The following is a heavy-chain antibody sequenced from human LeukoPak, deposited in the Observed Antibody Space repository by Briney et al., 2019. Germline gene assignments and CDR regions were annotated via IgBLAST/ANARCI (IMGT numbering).Heavy chain of an antibody. V-gene: IGHV4-34*01. Sequence: PSETLSLTCAVYGGSFSGYCWSWIRQPPGKGLEWIGEINHSGSTNYNPSLKSRVTISVDTSKNQFSLKLSSVTAADTAVYYCARERVVVAAEDWFDPWGQGTLVTVSS. J-gene: IGHJ5*02. CDR1: GGSFSGYC. D-gene: IGHD2-15*01. CDR2: INHSGST. CDR3: ARERVVVAAEDWFDP.